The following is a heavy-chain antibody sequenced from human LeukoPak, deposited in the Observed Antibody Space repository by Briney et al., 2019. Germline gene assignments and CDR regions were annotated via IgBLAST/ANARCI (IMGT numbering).Heavy chain of an antibody. CDR2: IYYSGST. CDR3: AASTTVTTFGY. Sequence: SETLSLTCTVSGGSISSGDYYWSWIRQPPGKGLEWIGYIYYSGSTYYNPSLKSRVTISVDTSKNQFSLKLSSVTAADTAVYYCAASTTVTTFGYWGRKPWSPSPQ. D-gene: IGHD4-17*01. J-gene: IGHJ4*02. CDR1: GGSISSGDYY. V-gene: IGHV4-30-4*01.